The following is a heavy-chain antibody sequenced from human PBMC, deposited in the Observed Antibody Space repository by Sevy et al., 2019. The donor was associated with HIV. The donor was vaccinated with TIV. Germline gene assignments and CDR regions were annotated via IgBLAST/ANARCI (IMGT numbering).Heavy chain of an antibody. D-gene: IGHD5-12*01. Sequence: GGSLRLSCAASNLTFEDYAMHWVRRAPGKGLEWVSGISWNGADIGFAASVKGRFTISRDNAKSSVYLQMNSLRAEDTAVYYCARGDREGYENGGYYLDYWGQGTLVTVSS. CDR2: ISWNGADI. J-gene: IGHJ4*02. CDR3: ARGDREGYENGGYYLDY. CDR1: NLTFEDYA. V-gene: IGHV3-9*01.